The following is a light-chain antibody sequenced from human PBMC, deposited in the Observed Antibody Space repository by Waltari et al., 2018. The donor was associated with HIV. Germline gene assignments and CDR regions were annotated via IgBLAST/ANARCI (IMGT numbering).Light chain of an antibody. V-gene: IGLV1-51*01. CDR1: SSNVGHNF. CDR2: YKK. Sequence: QSILTQPPSLSAAPGQRVTISCSGNSSNVGHNFVSWYQQFPGGAPNLLIYYKKKQPSDIPDRCSGFKFGASATLGITGLQTGDEADYYCATWHTSLTDVIYV. CDR3: ATWHTSLTDVIYV. J-gene: IGLJ1*01.